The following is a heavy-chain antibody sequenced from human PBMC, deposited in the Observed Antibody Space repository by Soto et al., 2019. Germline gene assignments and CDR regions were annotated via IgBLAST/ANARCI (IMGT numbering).Heavy chain of an antibody. D-gene: IGHD6-13*01. CDR3: ARGGDLYSSSWYNWFDP. Sequence: SESLSLACTVSGGSISSYYWSWIRQPPGKGLEWIGYIYYSGSTNYNPSLKSRVTISVDTSKNQFSLKLSSVTAADTAVYYCARGGDLYSSSWYNWFDPWAQATLVTVSS. CDR2: IYYSGST. CDR1: GGSISSYY. J-gene: IGHJ5*02. V-gene: IGHV4-59*01.